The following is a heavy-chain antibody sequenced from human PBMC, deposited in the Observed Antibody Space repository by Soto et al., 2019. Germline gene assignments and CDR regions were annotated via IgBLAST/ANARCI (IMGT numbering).Heavy chain of an antibody. CDR2: VYHTRRT. V-gene: IGHV4-61*01. Sequence: LSLTCTVSGGSFKSGSYSWSWIRQPPGKGLEWIGYVYHTRRTSYNPSLKSRVSISMDTSKNQFSLNLDSVTADDTAVYFCARDFAYFDSWGQGTLVTVSS. CDR3: ARDFAYFDS. J-gene: IGHJ4*02. D-gene: IGHD3-3*01. CDR1: GGSFKSGSYS.